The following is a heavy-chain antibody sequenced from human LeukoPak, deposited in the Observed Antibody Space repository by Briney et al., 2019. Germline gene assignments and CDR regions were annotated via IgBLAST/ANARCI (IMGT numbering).Heavy chain of an antibody. CDR3: ARDPRYCSNGICHPNYYYYYMDV. V-gene: IGHV3-30*19. Sequence: GGSLRLSCAASGFNFSTYAMHWVRQAPGEGLEWLSVMSNAGRDEYYADSVKGRFTISRDNSKNTLFLEMNSLRVEDTAVYFCARDPRYCSNGICHPNYYYYYMDVWGKGTTVTVSS. CDR2: MSNAGRDE. D-gene: IGHD2-8*01. CDR1: GFNFSTYA. J-gene: IGHJ6*03.